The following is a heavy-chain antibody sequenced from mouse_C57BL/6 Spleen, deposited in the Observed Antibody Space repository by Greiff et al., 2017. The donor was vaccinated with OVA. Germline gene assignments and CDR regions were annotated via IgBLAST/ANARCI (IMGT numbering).Heavy chain of an antibody. Sequence: EVHLVESGGDLVKPGGSLKLSCAASGFTFSSYGMSWVRQTPDKRLEWVATISSGGSYTYYPDSVKGRFTISRDNAKNTLYLQMSSLKSEDTAMYYCARHPLGGSSYFDYWGQGTTLTVSS. J-gene: IGHJ2*01. CDR3: ARHPLGGSSYFDY. D-gene: IGHD1-1*01. CDR2: ISSGGSYT. V-gene: IGHV5-6*01. CDR1: GFTFSSYG.